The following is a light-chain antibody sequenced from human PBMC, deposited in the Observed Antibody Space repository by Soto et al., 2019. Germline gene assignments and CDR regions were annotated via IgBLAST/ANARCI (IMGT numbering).Light chain of an antibody. CDR2: GTS. CDR3: QQYGNSPIT. V-gene: IGKV3-20*01. J-gene: IGKJ5*01. Sequence: EIVMTQSPATLSVSPGERATLSCSASQSVNSRLAWYQQKPGQTPRLLIYGTSSRATGIPDRFSGSGSGTDFTLTISRLEPEDFAVYYCQQYGNSPITFGQGTRLEIK. CDR1: QSVNSR.